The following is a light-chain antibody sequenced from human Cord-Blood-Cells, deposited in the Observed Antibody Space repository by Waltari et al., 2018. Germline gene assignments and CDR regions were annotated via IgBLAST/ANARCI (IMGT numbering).Light chain of an antibody. V-gene: IGKV1-8*01. Sequence: AIRMTQSPSSLSASTGDRVTITCRASQGISSYFAWYQQKPGKDPKLLIYAASTLHSGVPSRFSGSGSETDFTLTISCLQSEDFATYYCRQYYSYPFTFSPGTTVDI. CDR2: AAS. J-gene: IGKJ3*01. CDR3: RQYYSYPFT. CDR1: QGISSY.